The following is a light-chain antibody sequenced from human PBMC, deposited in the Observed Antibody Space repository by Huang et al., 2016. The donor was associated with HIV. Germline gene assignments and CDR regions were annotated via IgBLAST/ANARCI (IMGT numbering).Light chain of an antibody. J-gene: IGKJ1*01. Sequence: EIVMTQSPATLSVSPGERATLSCRASQSVSSNLAWYQQTPGQAPRVLIYGASTRATGFPARFSGSGSGTEFTLTISSLQSEDFAVYYCQQYNNWPRTFGQGTKVEIK. V-gene: IGKV3-15*01. CDR1: QSVSSN. CDR3: QQYNNWPRT. CDR2: GAS.